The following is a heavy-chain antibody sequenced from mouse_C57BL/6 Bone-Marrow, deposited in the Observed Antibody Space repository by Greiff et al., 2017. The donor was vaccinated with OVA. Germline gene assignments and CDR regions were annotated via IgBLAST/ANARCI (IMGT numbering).Heavy chain of an antibody. CDR2: IYPETGGT. J-gene: IGHJ1*03. CDR3: TRNPHYYGSSYWYFDV. CDR1: GYTFTDYE. D-gene: IGHD1-1*01. V-gene: IGHV1-15*01. Sequence: QVQLQQSGAELVRPGASVTLSCKASGYTFTDYEMHWVKQTPVHGLEWIGAIYPETGGTAYNQKFKGKAILTADKSSSTAYMELRSLTSEDSAVYYCTRNPHYYGSSYWYFDVWGTGTTVTVSS.